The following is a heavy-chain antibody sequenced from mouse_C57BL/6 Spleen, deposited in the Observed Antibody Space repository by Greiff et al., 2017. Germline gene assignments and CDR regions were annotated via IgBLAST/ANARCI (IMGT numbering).Heavy chain of an antibody. CDR1: GYTFTSYT. J-gene: IGHJ2*01. CDR2: INPSSGYT. CDR3: ARGRPDEGDY. V-gene: IGHV1-4*01. Sequence: QVQLQPSGAELARPGASVKMSCKASGYTFTSYTMHWVKQRPGQGLEWIGYINPSSGYTKYNQKFKDKATLTADKSSSTAYMQLSSLTSEDSAVYYCARGRPDEGDYWGQGTTLTVSS.